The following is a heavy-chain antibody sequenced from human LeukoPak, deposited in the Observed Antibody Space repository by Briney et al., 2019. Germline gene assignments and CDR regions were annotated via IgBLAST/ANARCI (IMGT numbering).Heavy chain of an antibody. CDR2: ISGSGGSA. CDR3: AKDPTYYDILTPFDY. J-gene: IGHJ4*02. Sequence: GGSLRLSCAPSGFTFSSYAMSWVRQAPGKGLEWVSSISGSGGSAYYADSVKGRFTISRDNSKNTLYLQMNSLRAEDTAVYYCAKDPTYYDILTPFDYWGQGTLVTVSS. V-gene: IGHV3-23*01. D-gene: IGHD3-9*01. CDR1: GFTFSSYA.